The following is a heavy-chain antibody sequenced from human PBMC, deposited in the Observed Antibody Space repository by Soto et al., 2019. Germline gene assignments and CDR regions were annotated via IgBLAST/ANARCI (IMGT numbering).Heavy chain of an antibody. D-gene: IGHD6-13*01. CDR1: GFTFSTYG. Sequence: GGSLRLSCAASGFTFSTYGMHWVRQAPGKGLEWVALIWYDGSNTYYADSVKGRFTISRDNSKNTLYLQMNSLRAEDTAVYYCARAESGGAAGTVDFDYWGQGTLVTVSS. V-gene: IGHV3-33*01. CDR3: ARAESGGAAGTVDFDY. CDR2: IWYDGSNT. J-gene: IGHJ4*02.